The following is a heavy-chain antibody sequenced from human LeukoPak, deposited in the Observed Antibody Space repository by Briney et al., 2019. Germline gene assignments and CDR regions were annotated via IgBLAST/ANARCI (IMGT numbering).Heavy chain of an antibody. Sequence: GASVKVSCKASGYTFTGYYMHWVRQVPGQGPEWMGWINPNSGGTRYAQKFQGRVTMTRDTSINTAYMELSRLRSDDTAVYYCAKEGLAFDYWGQGTLVTVSS. CDR2: INPNSGGT. CDR1: GYTFTGYY. J-gene: IGHJ4*02. CDR3: AKEGLAFDY. V-gene: IGHV1-2*02. D-gene: IGHD5-12*01.